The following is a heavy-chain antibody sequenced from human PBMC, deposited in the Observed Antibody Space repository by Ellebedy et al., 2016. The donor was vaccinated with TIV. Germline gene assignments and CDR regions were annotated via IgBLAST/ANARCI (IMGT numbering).Heavy chain of an antibody. V-gene: IGHV1-18*01. CDR1: HYTFSNYG. D-gene: IGHD5-24*01. Sequence: AASVKVSCKTFHYTFSNYGVSWVRQAPGQGLEWMGWISAYNGNTTSAQKFQGRVTMTTDTSTTTVYMDLRSLRSDDTAVYYCARQEMATIGDSFDIWGPGTMVTVSS. CDR3: ARQEMATIGDSFDI. CDR2: ISAYNGNT. J-gene: IGHJ3*02.